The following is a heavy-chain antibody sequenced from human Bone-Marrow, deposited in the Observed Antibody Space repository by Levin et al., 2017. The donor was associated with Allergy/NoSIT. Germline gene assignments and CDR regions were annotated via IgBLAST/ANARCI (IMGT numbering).Heavy chain of an antibody. V-gene: IGHV3-7*01. Sequence: GGSLRLSCAASGFTFSNFWMFWVRLAPGKGLEWVAKIKGDGSDKYYVDSVKGRFTISRDNAENALYLQMNSLTAEDTAVYYCARDHSCPWAFEYWGPRTLVPVSS. D-gene: IGHD1-26*01. CDR3: ARDHSCPWAFEY. J-gene: IGHJ4*02. CDR1: GFTFSNFW. CDR2: IKGDGSDK.